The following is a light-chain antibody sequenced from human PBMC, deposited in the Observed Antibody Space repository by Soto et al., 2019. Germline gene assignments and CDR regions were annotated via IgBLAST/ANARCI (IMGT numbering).Light chain of an antibody. Sequence: EIVLTQSPATLSVSPGERVSLSCRASQSVDINLAWYQQKPGQAPRLLIYGASTRATDMPGRFSGRGSGTEFTLTISSLQSEDFATYYCQQYNAFYTFGQGTRVEIK. V-gene: IGKV3-15*01. CDR2: GAS. CDR3: QQYNAFYT. CDR1: QSVDIN. J-gene: IGKJ2*01.